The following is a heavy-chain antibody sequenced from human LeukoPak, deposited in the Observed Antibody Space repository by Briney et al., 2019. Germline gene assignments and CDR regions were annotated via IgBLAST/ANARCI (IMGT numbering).Heavy chain of an antibody. CDR2: IVVGSGDT. Sequence: ASVKVSCKASGFTFTSSAVQWVRQARGQRLEWIGWIVVGSGDTNSAQTFQERVTITRDMSTRTAYMELSSLRSEDTAVYYCGADSMPRGVFSYAFDIWGQGTMVTVSS. V-gene: IGHV1-58*01. CDR1: GFTFTSSA. J-gene: IGHJ3*02. CDR3: GADSMPRGVFSYAFDI. D-gene: IGHD3-10*01.